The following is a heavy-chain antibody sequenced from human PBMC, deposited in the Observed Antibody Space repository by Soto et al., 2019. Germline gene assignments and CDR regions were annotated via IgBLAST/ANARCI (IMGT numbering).Heavy chain of an antibody. V-gene: IGHV1-69*01. J-gene: IGHJ6*02. CDR2: IIPMFGTA. D-gene: IGHD3-10*01. Sequence: QVPLVQSGAEVMKPGSSVKVSCKASGGTFSSYAISWVRQAPGQGLEWMGGIIPMFGTAKHAQKFQGRVTITAAESTRTVYMEMSSLRPDDTAVYYWARDRGVGLTMGRRVRMDVWGQGTTVTVSS. CDR3: ARDRGVGLTMGRRVRMDV. CDR1: GGTFSSYA.